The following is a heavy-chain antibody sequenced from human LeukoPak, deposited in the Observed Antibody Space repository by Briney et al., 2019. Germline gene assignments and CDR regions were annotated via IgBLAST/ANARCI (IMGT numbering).Heavy chain of an antibody. D-gene: IGHD6-6*01. CDR2: ITSSSGYI. CDR1: GFTFSSYS. J-gene: IGHJ6*02. Sequence: PGGSLRLSCAASGFTFSSYSMTWVRQAPGKGLEWVSSITSSSGYIYYADSVRGRFTISRDNAKNSLYLQTNSLRVEDTAVYFCAREYSSSSNYYGMDVWGQGTTVTVSS. V-gene: IGHV3-21*01. CDR3: AREYSSSSNYYGMDV.